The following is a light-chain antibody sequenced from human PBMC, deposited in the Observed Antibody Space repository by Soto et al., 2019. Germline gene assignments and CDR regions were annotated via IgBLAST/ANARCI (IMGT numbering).Light chain of an antibody. CDR1: PTIASW. Sequence: IQMTQSPSTLSASVGDRVTITCRASPTIASWLAWYQQKPGKAPKLLIYKASTLQSGVPSRFSGSRSGTEFTLTISSLQTDDFATYYCQHHNSYSEAFGQGTKVDIK. CDR2: KAS. J-gene: IGKJ1*01. V-gene: IGKV1-5*03. CDR3: QHHNSYSEA.